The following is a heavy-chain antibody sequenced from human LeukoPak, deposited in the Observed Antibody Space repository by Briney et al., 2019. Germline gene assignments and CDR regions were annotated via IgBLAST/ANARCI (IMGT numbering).Heavy chain of an antibody. CDR3: ARDRAMVTTDGLDY. J-gene: IGHJ4*02. V-gene: IGHV1-18*01. CDR2: ISAYNGNT. D-gene: IGHD4-17*01. Sequence: ASVKVSCKASGYTFTSYGISWVRQAPGQGLEWMGWISAYNGNTNYAQKLQGRVTMTTDTSTSTAYMELRSLRSDDTAVYYCARDRAMVTTDGLDYWGQGTLVTVSS. CDR1: GYTFTSYG.